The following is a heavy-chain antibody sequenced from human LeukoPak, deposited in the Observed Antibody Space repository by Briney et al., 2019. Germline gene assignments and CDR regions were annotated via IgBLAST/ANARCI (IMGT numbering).Heavy chain of an antibody. Sequence: SETLSLTCTVSGGSISSGGYYWSWIRQPPGKGLEWIGYIYYSGSTNYNPSLKSRVTISVDTSKNQFTLKLSSVTAADTAVYYCARGRYGWLPFDYWGQGTLVTVSS. CDR1: GGSISSGGYY. CDR3: ARGRYGWLPFDY. V-gene: IGHV4-61*08. D-gene: IGHD3-16*01. J-gene: IGHJ4*02. CDR2: IYYSGST.